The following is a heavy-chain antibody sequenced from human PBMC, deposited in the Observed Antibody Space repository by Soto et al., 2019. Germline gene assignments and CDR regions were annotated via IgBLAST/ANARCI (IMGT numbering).Heavy chain of an antibody. V-gene: IGHV4-4*07. Sequence: PSETLSLTCTVSGGAISTYYWTWIRQPAGRGRGWIGRIYSSGSTKYNPSLQRRVTMSLDTSNNQFSLRLTTVTAADTAVYYCARGQRFSDWFDPWGQGTLVTVSS. J-gene: IGHJ5*02. CDR3: ARGQRFSDWFDP. D-gene: IGHD3-3*01. CDR1: GGAISTYY. CDR2: IYSSGST.